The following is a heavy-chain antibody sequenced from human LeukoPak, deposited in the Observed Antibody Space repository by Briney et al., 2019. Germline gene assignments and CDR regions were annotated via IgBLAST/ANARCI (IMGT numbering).Heavy chain of an antibody. Sequence: SETLSLTCTVSGGSISSYYWSWIRQPAGKGLEWIGRIYTSGSTNYNPSLKSRVTMSVDTSKNQFSLKLSSVTAADTAVYYCARGPRTTVGYYYMDVWGKGTTVTVSS. CDR1: GGSISSYY. CDR2: IYTSGST. CDR3: ARGPRTTVGYYYMDV. J-gene: IGHJ6*03. V-gene: IGHV4-4*07. D-gene: IGHD4-11*01.